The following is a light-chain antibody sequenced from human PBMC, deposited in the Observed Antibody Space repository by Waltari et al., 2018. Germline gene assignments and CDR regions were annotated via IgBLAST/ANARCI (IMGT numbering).Light chain of an antibody. CDR2: AAS. CDR1: QNIKTY. J-gene: IGKJ2*01. Sequence: DIQVTQSPSSLSAAIGDRVTISCLTSQNIKTYLNWYLQKPGKAPKLLIYAASTLLSGVPTRFSGSGSGTDFTLTISSVQVXDVATYFCQQSYSTPLYTTGQGTKIEIK. V-gene: IGKV1-39*01. CDR3: QQSYSTPLYT.